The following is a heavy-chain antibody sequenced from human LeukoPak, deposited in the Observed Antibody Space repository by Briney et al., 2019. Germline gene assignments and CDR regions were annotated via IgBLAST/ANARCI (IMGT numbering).Heavy chain of an antibody. CDR2: IYYSGST. V-gene: IGHV4-59*01. D-gene: IGHD4-17*01. CDR3: ARGTGLHY. Sequence: SETLSLTCTVSGGSINSYYWSWIRQPPGKGLEWIGYIYYSGSTNYNPSLKSRVTISVDTSKNQFSLKLSSVTAADTAVYYCARGTGLHYWGQGTLVTVSS. CDR1: GGSINSYY. J-gene: IGHJ4*02.